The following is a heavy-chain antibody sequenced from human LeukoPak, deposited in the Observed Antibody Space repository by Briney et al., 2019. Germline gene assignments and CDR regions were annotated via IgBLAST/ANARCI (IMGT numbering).Heavy chain of an antibody. V-gene: IGHV3-21*01. Sequence: GGSLRLSCAASGFTFSSYSMNWVRQAPGKGLEWVSSISSSSSYKYYADSVKGRFTISRDNSKNTLYLQMNSLRAEDTAVYYCARKGNWNYGYYMDVWGKGTTVTVSS. CDR3: ARKGNWNYGYYMDV. D-gene: IGHD1-1*01. CDR2: ISSSSSYK. J-gene: IGHJ6*03. CDR1: GFTFSSYS.